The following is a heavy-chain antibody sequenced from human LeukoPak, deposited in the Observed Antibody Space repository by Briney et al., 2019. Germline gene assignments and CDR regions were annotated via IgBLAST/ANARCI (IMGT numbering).Heavy chain of an antibody. J-gene: IGHJ4*02. D-gene: IGHD3-10*02. V-gene: IGHV1-3*03. CDR3: ARGMFGELTPDFDY. CDR1: GYTFTSYA. CDR2: INAGNGNT. Sequence: ASVKVSCKASGYTFTSYAMHWVRQAPGQRLEWMGWINAGNGNTKYSQEFQGRVTITRDTSASTAYMELSSLRSEDMAVYYCARGMFGELTPDFDYWGQGTLVTVSS.